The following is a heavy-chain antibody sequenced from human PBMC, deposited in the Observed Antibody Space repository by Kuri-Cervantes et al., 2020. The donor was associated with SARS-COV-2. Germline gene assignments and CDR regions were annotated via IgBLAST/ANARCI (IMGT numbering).Heavy chain of an antibody. Sequence: LSLTCAASGFTFSGNWMHWVRQAPGKGLVWVSRINGDGSSTSYVDSVRGRFTISRDNAKNTLSLHMNSLRVEDTAVYYCTTGSLDYWGQGTLVTVSS. CDR3: TTGSLDY. J-gene: IGHJ4*02. D-gene: IGHD1-26*01. CDR2: INGDGSST. CDR1: GFTFSGNW. V-gene: IGHV3-74*01.